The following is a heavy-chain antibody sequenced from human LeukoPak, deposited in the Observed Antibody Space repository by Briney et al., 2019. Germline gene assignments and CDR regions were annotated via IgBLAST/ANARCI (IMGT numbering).Heavy chain of an antibody. CDR2: FDPEDGET. Sequence: ASVKVSCKFSGYTLTELSVLWVRQAPGKGLEWMGGFDPEDGETIYAQKFQGRVTMTEDTSTDTTYMELSSLRSEDTAVYYCATHSGNYYLGALDVWGQGTMVTVSS. V-gene: IGHV1-24*01. D-gene: IGHD1-26*01. CDR1: GYTLTELS. J-gene: IGHJ3*01. CDR3: ATHSGNYYLGALDV.